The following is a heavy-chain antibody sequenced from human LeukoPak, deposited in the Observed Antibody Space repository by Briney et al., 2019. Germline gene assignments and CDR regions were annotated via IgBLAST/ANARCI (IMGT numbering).Heavy chain of an antibody. CDR2: ISANNGNT. D-gene: IGHD6-13*01. V-gene: IGHV1-18*01. Sequence: ASVKVSCKASGYTFTSYGISWVRQAPGQGFEWMGWISANNGNTNYAQKLQGRVTMTTDTSTSTAYMELRSLRSDDTAVYYCARVLAAAGTNYFDYWGQGTLVTDSS. J-gene: IGHJ4*02. CDR1: GYTFTSYG. CDR3: ARVLAAAGTNYFDY.